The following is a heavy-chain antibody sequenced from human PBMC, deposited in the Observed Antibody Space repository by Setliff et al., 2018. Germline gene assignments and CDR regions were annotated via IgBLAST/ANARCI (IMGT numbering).Heavy chain of an antibody. CDR3: ARQTLRDYFDY. V-gene: IGHV4-39*01. J-gene: IGHJ4*02. Sequence: SETLSLTCSVSGGSITSGGGFYWAWIRQPPGKELEWIGSFYSFGSIYYSPSLKNRVTISGDTSSNQFSLNLNSVTAADTAVYYCARQTLRDYFDYWGQGTLVTVSS. CDR1: GGSITSGGGFY. D-gene: IGHD4-17*01. CDR2: FYSFGSI.